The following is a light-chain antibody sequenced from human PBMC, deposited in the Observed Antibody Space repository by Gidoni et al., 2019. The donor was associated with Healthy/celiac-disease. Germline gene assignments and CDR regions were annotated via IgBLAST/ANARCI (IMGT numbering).Light chain of an antibody. V-gene: IGLV1-44*01. J-gene: IGLJ2*01. CDR2: SNN. CDR1: SSNIGSNT. CDR3: AAWDDSLNAYVV. Sequence: QSVLTQPPSASGTPGQRVTISCSGSSSNIGSNTVNWYQQPPGTAPKLLTYSNNQRPSGVPDRFSGSKSGTSASLAISGLQSEDEADYYCAAWDDSLNAYVVFGGGTKLTVL.